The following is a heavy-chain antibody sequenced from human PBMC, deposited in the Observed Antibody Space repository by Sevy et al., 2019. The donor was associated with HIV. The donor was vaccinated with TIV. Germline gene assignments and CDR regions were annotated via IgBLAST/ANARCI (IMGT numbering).Heavy chain of an antibody. CDR2: VSGSGAST. V-gene: IGHV3-23*01. J-gene: IGHJ6*03. CDR1: GFMFSSYA. D-gene: IGHD1-26*01. Sequence: GESLKISCAASGFMFSSYAMSWVRQAPGKGLEWVSSVSGSGASTYYADSVKGRFTISRDNSKNTLYLQMSSLRVEDTAVYYCAKNPPVGSYYYMDVWGKGTTVTVSS. CDR3: AKNPPVGSYYYMDV.